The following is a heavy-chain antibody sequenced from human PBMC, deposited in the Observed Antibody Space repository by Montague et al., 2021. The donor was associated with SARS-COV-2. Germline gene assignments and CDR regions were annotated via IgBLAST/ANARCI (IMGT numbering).Heavy chain of an antibody. CDR1: GFILSTYG. CDR3: ARDRDYYDSSGHYYEIDY. D-gene: IGHD3-22*01. CDR2: IWYDVSNK. Sequence: SLRLSCAVSGFILSTYGMHWVRQAPGKGLEWVAVIWYDVSNKYXXXSXXXRFXISRDNSKNTLYLQMNSLRAEDTAVYYCARDRDYYDSSGHYYEIDYWGQGTLVTVSS. V-gene: IGHV3-33*08. J-gene: IGHJ4*02.